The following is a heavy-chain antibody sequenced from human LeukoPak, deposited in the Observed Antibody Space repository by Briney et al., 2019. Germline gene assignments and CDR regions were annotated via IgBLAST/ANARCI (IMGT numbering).Heavy chain of an antibody. D-gene: IGHD6-13*01. CDR2: IADDGNKK. CDR3: ARGRGIAL. V-gene: IGHV3-7*01. J-gene: IGHJ4*02. Sequence: PGGSLRLSCAASGFNFANYWMNWVRQAPGKGLEWVANIADDGNKKNYVDSVKGRFTISRDNVKNSLYLQMNSLRAEDTAVYYCARGRGIALWGQGTLVTVSS. CDR1: GFNFANYW.